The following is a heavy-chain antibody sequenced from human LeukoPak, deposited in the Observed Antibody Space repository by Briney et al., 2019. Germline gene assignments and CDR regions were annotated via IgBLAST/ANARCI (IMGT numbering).Heavy chain of an antibody. J-gene: IGHJ4*02. CDR1: GFTFSSYE. Sequence: GGSLRLSCAASGFTFSSYEMNWVRQAPGKGLEWVSYISSSGSTIYYADSVKGRFTISRDNAKNSLYLQMNSLRAEDTAVYYCARNYGGNSGAAGDWGQGTLVTVSS. V-gene: IGHV3-48*03. D-gene: IGHD4-23*01. CDR2: ISSSGSTI. CDR3: ARNYGGNSGAAGD.